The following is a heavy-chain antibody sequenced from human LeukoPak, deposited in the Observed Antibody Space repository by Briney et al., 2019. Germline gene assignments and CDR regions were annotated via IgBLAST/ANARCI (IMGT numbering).Heavy chain of an antibody. CDR1: GYIFTTYN. J-gene: IGHJ5*02. CDR2: MNPNRGNT. D-gene: IGHD6-13*01. V-gene: IGHV1-8*02. CDR3: ARAAQNWFDP. Sequence: ASVKVSCKASGYIFTTYNIKRVRQATGQGLEWMGWMNPNRGNTGYAQKFQGWVTMTRDTSISTAYMELSRLRSDDTAVYYCARAAQNWFDPWGQGTLVTVSS.